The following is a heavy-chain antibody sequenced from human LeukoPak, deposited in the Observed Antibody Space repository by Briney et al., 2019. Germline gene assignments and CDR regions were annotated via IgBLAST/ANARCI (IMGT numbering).Heavy chain of an antibody. V-gene: IGHV3-53*01. Sequence: GGSLRLSCAASGLTVSTDYMSWVRQAPEKGLEWVSVIYSGGNTYYADSVKGRFTISRDSSQNTLYLHMNSLRADDTAVYYCARGGGAYCGGDCHRNFDYWGQGTLVTVSS. CDR2: IYSGGNT. J-gene: IGHJ4*02. CDR1: GLTVSTDY. CDR3: ARGGGAYCGGDCHRNFDY. D-gene: IGHD2-21*02.